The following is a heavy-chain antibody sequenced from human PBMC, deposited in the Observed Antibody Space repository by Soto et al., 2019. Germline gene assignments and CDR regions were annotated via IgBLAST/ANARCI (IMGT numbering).Heavy chain of an antibody. CDR1: GFTFNTYE. CDR2: ISSRGTST. D-gene: IGHD6-19*01. V-gene: IGHV3-48*03. Sequence: EVQLVESGGGLVQPGESLRLSCAASGFTFNTYEMNWVRQAPGKGLEWVAYISSRGTSTFYADSVKGRFSISRDNDNDSVSLLMNNLRVYDTAVYYCARDRGYNTGWYGGALDFWGQGTLVTVSS. J-gene: IGHJ4*02. CDR3: ARDRGYNTGWYGGALDF.